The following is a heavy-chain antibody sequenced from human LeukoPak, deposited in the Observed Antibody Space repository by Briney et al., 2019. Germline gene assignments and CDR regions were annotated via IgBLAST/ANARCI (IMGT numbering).Heavy chain of an antibody. V-gene: IGHV3-30*03. D-gene: IGHD3-22*01. J-gene: IGHJ4*02. CDR2: ISNDGSNT. CDR1: GFTFSRYG. Sequence: PGGSLRLSCEASGFTFSRYGMHWVRQAPGKGLEWVTVISNDGSNTYYADSVKGRFTISRDNSKNTLYLQMNSLRAEDTAVYYCARDRGSSGDYYFDYWGQGTLVTVSS. CDR3: ARDRGSSGDYYFDY.